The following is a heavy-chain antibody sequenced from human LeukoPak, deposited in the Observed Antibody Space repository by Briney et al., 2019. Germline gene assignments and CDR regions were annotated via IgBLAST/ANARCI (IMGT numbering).Heavy chain of an antibody. CDR1: GFTFSSYG. Sequence: GGSLRLSCAASGFTFSSYGMHWVRQAPGKGLEWVAFIRYDGSNKYYADSVKGRFTISRDNSKNTLYLQMNSLRAEDTAVYYCAKDRSIFGVVINFDYWGQGTLVTVSS. V-gene: IGHV3-30*02. CDR2: IRYDGSNK. D-gene: IGHD3-3*01. J-gene: IGHJ4*02. CDR3: AKDRSIFGVVINFDY.